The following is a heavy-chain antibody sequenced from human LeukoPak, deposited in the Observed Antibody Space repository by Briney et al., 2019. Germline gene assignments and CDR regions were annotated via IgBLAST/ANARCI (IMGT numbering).Heavy chain of an antibody. Sequence: ASVTVSCKTSGYSENFYGITWVRQVAGQGLEWMGWINPNSGDTNYAQKFQGRVTMTRDTSISTAYMELSRLRSDDTAVYYCARDRTRYYYYSYMDVWGKGTAVTISS. J-gene: IGHJ6*03. CDR2: INPNSGDT. D-gene: IGHD1-14*01. V-gene: IGHV1-2*02. CDR3: ARDRTRYYYYSYMDV. CDR1: GYSENFYG.